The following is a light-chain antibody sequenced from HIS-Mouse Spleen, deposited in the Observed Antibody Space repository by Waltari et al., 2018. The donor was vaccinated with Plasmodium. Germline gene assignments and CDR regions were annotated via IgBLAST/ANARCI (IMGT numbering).Light chain of an antibody. J-gene: IGKJ4*01. CDR1: QDISNY. CDR2: DAS. V-gene: IGKV1-33*01. Sequence: DIQMTQFPFSLSASVGDRVTITCQASQDISNYVNWYQQKPGKAPKLLIYDASNLETGVPSRFSGSGSGTDFTFTISSLQPEDIATYYCQQYDNLPLTFGGGTKVEIK. CDR3: QQYDNLPLT.